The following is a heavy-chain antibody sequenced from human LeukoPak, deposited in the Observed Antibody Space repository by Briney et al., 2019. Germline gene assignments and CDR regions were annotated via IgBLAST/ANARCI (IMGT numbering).Heavy chain of an antibody. J-gene: IGHJ6*04. Sequence: GRSLRLSCAPSGFTFISYGMHSVRQAPGKRLEWVSVISYDGSNKYYADSVKGRFTISRDNSKNTLYLQMNSLRAEDTAVYYCAKDVRYGSGFVYYGMDVWGKGTTVTVSS. CDR2: ISYDGSNK. V-gene: IGHV3-30*18. CDR1: GFTFISYG. D-gene: IGHD3-10*01. CDR3: AKDVRYGSGFVYYGMDV.